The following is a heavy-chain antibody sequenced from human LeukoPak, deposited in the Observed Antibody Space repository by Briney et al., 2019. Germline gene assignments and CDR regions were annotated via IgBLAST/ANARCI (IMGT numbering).Heavy chain of an antibody. CDR3: ARTRVVYFYGSGTSYTQKPPIGWFDP. J-gene: IGHJ5*02. D-gene: IGHD3-10*01. CDR1: NESFSGYF. V-gene: IGHV4-34*01. Sequence: SETLSLTCVVYNESFSGYFWAWIRQPRGKGLEWIGAINHSGSTNYNPSLKSRVTISLDKSKNQYSLKLTSVTAADTAVYYCARTRVVYFYGSGTSYTQKPPIGWFDPWGQGTLVTVSS. CDR2: INHSGST.